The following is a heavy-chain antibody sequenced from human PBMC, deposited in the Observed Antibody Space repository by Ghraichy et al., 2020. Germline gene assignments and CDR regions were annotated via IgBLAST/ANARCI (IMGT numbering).Heavy chain of an antibody. Sequence: GALRLSCAASGFTFRNYAMSWVRQAPGKGLEWVSVVSGSGSSTNYADSVKGRFTISRDNSKNTLYLQMNGLRAEDTAVYFCAKGGSSSASSSSYMDVWGKGTTVTVSS. CDR3: AKGGSSSASSSSYMDV. CDR2: VSGSGSST. CDR1: GFTFRNYA. J-gene: IGHJ6*03. V-gene: IGHV3-23*01. D-gene: IGHD6-6*01.